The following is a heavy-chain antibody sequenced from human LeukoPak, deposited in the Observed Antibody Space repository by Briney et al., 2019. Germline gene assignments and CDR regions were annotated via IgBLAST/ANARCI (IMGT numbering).Heavy chain of an antibody. D-gene: IGHD6-13*01. CDR3: ARRAMPAAGMAWFDP. J-gene: IGHJ5*02. V-gene: IGHV5-51*01. Sequence: GESLKISCKGSGYTFSSYWIDWVRLMLGKGLEWMGIIYPGDSDTRYSPSFQGQITISVNKSINTVYLEWSSLKASDTAIYYCARRAMPAAGMAWFDPWGQGTLVTVSS. CDR2: IYPGDSDT. CDR1: GYTFSSYW.